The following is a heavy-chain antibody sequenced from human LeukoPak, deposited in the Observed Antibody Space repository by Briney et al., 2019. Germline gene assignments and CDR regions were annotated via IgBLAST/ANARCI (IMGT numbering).Heavy chain of an antibody. D-gene: IGHD3-10*01. CDR3: ASAMVRGVIGYY. CDR2: INHSGST. Sequence: SETLSLTCAVYGGSFSGYYWSWIRQPPGNGLEWIGEINHSGSTNYNPSLKSRVTISVDTSKNQFSLKLSSVTAADTAVYYCASAMVRGVIGYYWGQGTLVTVSS. CDR1: GGSFSGYY. J-gene: IGHJ4*02. V-gene: IGHV4-34*01.